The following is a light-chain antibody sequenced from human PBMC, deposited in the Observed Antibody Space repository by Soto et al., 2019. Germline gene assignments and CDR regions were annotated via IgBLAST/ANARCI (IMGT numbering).Light chain of an antibody. Sequence: DIVMTQSPLSLPVTPGEPASISCRSSQSLLNSNGYNYLDWYLQKPLQSPQLLIYLGSNRASGVPDRFSGSGSGTDLTLKMSRVEADDVGVDYCMQDLQTPLLFGPGPIVDIK. CDR3: MQDLQTPLL. J-gene: IGKJ3*01. CDR1: QSLLNSNGYNY. CDR2: LGS. V-gene: IGKV2-28*01.